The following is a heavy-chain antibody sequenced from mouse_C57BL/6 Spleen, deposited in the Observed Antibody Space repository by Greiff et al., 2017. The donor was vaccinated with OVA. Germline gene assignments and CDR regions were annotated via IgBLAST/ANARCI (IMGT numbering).Heavy chain of an antibody. D-gene: IGHD4-1*01. J-gene: IGHJ2*01. CDR1: GYTFTDYY. CDR2: INPNNGGT. Sequence: EVQLQQSGPELVKPGASVKISCKASGYTFTDYYMNWVKQGPGKSLEWIGDINPNNGGTSYNQKFKGKATLTVDKSSSTAYMELRSLTSEDSAVYYCARRALGLDYWGQGTTLTVSS. CDR3: ARRALGLDY. V-gene: IGHV1-26*01.